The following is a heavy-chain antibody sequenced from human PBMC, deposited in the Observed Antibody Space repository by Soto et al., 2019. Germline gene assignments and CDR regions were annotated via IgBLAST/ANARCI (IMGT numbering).Heavy chain of an antibody. CDR3: AREYCSGGSCYGTDY. V-gene: IGHV1-18*01. CDR1: GYTFTTYG. D-gene: IGHD2-15*01. CDR2: ISAYNDNT. Sequence: ASVKVSCKASGYTFTTYGISWVRQAPGQGLEWMGWISAYNDNTIYAQNLQGRVTMTTDTSTSTAYMEMRSLRSDDTAVYYCAREYCSGGSCYGTDYWGQGTLVTVSS. J-gene: IGHJ4*02.